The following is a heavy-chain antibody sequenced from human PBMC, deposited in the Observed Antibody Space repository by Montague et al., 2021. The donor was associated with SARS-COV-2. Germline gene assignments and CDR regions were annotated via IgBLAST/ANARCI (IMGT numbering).Heavy chain of an antibody. CDR3: ARDPEVDAMNGDLNY. CDR2: INHRGST. V-gene: IGHV4-34*01. CDR1: GGSFTFYY. J-gene: IGHJ4*02. D-gene: IGHD2-15*01. Sequence: SETLSLTCSVDGGSFTFYYWSWIRQPPGKGLEWIGEINHRGSTNNNPSLKTRVTISIDTSKNQFSLKLSSVTAADTAVYYCARDPEVDAMNGDLNYWGQGTLVTVSS.